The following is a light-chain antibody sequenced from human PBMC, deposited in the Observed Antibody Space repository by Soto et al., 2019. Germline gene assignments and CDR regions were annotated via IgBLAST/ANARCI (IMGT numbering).Light chain of an antibody. Sequence: DIQMTQSPSSLSASVGDRVTITCRASQSISSHLNWYQQRPGKAPNLLIYAASSLQSGVXSKXSGSGSGTDFTLTISSLQPEDFATYYCQQTYNTPRTFGQGTKVEIK. CDR3: QQTYNTPRT. J-gene: IGKJ1*01. V-gene: IGKV1-39*01. CDR2: AAS. CDR1: QSISSH.